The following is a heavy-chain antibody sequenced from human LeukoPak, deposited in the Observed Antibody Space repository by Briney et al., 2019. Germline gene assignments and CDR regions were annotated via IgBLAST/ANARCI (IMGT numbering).Heavy chain of an antibody. CDR3: AMGYNYDYSLDV. D-gene: IGHD1-1*01. Sequence: PSGTLSLTCAVSGGSISSSNWWSCVRQPPGKGLEWIGEINHSASTNYNPSLKSRVTISVVTSKNQFSLKLSSVTAADTAVYYCAMGYNYDYSLDVWDQGTTVTVSS. V-gene: IGHV4-4*02. CDR2: INHSAST. CDR1: GGSISSSNW. J-gene: IGHJ6*02.